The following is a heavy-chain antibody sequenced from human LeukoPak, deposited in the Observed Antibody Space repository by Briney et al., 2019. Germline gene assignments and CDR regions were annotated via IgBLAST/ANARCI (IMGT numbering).Heavy chain of an antibody. CDR1: GYTFSNYG. V-gene: IGHV1-18*01. CDR3: AKGGAYSLFDY. CDR2: VSPYNGKT. J-gene: IGHJ4*02. Sequence: ASVKVSCEASGYTFSNYGISWVRQAPGQGLEWMGWVSPYNGKTDFARKFQGRVTMTTDTSTTTAYMELRSLRSDDTAVYYCAKGGAYSLFDYWGQGTLVTVSS. D-gene: IGHD5-18*01.